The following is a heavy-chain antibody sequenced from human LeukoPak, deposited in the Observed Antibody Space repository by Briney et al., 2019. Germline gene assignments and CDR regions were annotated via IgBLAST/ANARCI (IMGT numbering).Heavy chain of an antibody. CDR1: GGSISGSSYY. V-gene: IGHV4-39*01. CDR2: IYYSGST. CDR3: ASQGSYWGLNY. Sequence: SETLSLTCTVSGGSISGSSYYWGWIRQPPGKGLEWIGSIYYSGSTYYNPSLKSRVTISVDTSKNQFSLKLSSVTAADTAVYYCASQGSYWGLNYWGQGTLVTVSS. D-gene: IGHD7-27*01. J-gene: IGHJ4*02.